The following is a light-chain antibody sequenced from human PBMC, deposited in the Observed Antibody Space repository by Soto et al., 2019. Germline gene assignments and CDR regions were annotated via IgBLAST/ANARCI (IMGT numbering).Light chain of an antibody. Sequence: EIVLTHSPATLSGSPGESATLSCMSSQSVSSNLARHQQKPGQAPRLLIYGASTRATGIPARFSGSGSGTVFTLIISSLPSADFGVYYCQQYDNWVTLGGGTKVDIK. CDR1: QSVSSN. CDR2: GAS. CDR3: QQYDNWVT. V-gene: IGKV3-15*01. J-gene: IGKJ4*01.